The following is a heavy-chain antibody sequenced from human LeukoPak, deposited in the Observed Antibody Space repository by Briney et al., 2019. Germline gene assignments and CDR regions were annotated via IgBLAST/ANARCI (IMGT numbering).Heavy chain of an antibody. CDR1: GFTFDDYG. Sequence: GGSLRLSCAASGFTFDDYGMSWVRQAPGKGLEWVSGINWNGGSTGYADSVKGRFTISRDNAKNSLYLQMNSLRAEDTAVYYCARVLTAAGPVWFDPWGQGTLVTVSS. CDR3: ARVLTAAGPVWFDP. J-gene: IGHJ5*02. V-gene: IGHV3-20*04. D-gene: IGHD6-13*01. CDR2: INWNGGST.